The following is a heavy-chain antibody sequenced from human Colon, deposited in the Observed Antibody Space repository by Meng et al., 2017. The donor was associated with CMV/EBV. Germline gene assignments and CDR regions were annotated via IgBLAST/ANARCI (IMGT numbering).Heavy chain of an antibody. Sequence: SCVASGFTFSSYWMHWVRQAPGKGLVWLSRISGDGSGVNYADSVEGRLTISRDNAKNTLYLQINSHRVDDTAVYYCARGSTGYGNFDYWGQGTLVTVSS. D-gene: IGHD5-12*01. V-gene: IGHV3-74*01. J-gene: IGHJ4*02. CDR3: ARGSTGYGNFDY. CDR2: ISGDGSGV. CDR1: GFTFSSYW.